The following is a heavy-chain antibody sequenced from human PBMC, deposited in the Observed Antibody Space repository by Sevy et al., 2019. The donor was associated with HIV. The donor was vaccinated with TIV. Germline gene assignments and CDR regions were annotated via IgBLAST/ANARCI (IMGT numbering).Heavy chain of an antibody. V-gene: IGHV3-7*01. Sequence: GGSLRLSCAASGFTVGTYWMSWVRQAPGKGLQWVASIKQDESEKNYVDSVKGRFTISRDNAKNSLALQMNSLRAEDTAVYYCAGDLIVPTGMFYYGMDVWGQGPTVTVSS. CDR1: GFTVGTYW. D-gene: IGHD2-2*01. J-gene: IGHJ6*02. CDR3: AGDLIVPTGMFYYGMDV. CDR2: IKQDESEK.